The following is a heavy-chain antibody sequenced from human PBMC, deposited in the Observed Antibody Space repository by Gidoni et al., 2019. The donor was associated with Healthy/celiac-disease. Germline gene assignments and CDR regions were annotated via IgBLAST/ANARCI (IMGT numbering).Heavy chain of an antibody. V-gene: IGHV5-51*01. CDR1: GYSFTSYW. CDR2: IYPGDSDT. D-gene: IGHD3-22*01. CDR3: ARASNYYDSSGYLDY. Sequence: EVQLVQSGAEVKKPGASLKISCKGSGYSFTSYWIGWVRQMPGKGLEWMGIIYPGDSDTRYSPSFQGQVTISADKSISTAYLQWSSLKASDTAMYYCARASNYYDSSGYLDYWGQGTLVTVSS. J-gene: IGHJ4*02.